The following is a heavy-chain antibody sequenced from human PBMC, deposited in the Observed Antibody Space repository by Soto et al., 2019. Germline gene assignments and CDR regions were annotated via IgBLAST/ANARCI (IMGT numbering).Heavy chain of an antibody. CDR1: GFIFSDYA. J-gene: IGHJ2*01. CDR3: AKVAGGLGYFDL. D-gene: IGHD3-16*01. V-gene: IGHV3-23*01. Sequence: GESLKISCVASGFIFSDYAMTWVRQAPGKGLEWVATISASGGNIEYTDSLKGRFTISRDNSKNTLYLQLNGLTADDTAVHYCAKVAGGLGYFDLWGRGTLVTVSS. CDR2: ISASGGNI.